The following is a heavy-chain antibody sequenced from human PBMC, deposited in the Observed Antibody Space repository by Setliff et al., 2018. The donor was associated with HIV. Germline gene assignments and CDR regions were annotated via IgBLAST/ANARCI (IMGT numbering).Heavy chain of an antibody. CDR3: ARGSLYSSSSCFDY. Sequence: SETLSLTCIVSGASISSGFYWGWIRQPPGKGLEWIGSIYHSGSTYYNPSLRSRVTISVDTSKNQFSLKLSSVTAADTAVYYCARGSLYSSSSCFDYWGQGTLVTVSS. V-gene: IGHV4-38-2*02. D-gene: IGHD6-13*01. CDR2: IYHSGST. J-gene: IGHJ4*02. CDR1: GASISSGFY.